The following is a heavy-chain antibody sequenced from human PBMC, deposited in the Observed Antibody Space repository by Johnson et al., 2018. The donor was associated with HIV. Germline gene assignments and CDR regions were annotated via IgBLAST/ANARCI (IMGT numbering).Heavy chain of an antibody. CDR1: GFIFSDYY. Sequence: QVQLVESGGGLVKPGGSLRLSCAASGFIFSDYYMNWIRQAPGKGLEWVSYITGSGTTIYYADSVRGRFTISRDNAKNTLYLQMNSLRAEDQALYYCARQTLRAFDIWGQGTMVTVSS. J-gene: IGHJ3*02. CDR2: ITGSGTTI. V-gene: IGHV3-11*04. CDR3: ARQTLRAFDI.